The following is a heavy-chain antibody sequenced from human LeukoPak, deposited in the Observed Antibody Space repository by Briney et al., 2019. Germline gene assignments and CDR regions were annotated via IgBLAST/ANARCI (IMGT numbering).Heavy chain of an antibody. J-gene: IGHJ3*02. D-gene: IGHD3-3*01. Sequence: GRSLRLSCAASGFTFSSYGMHWVRQAPGKGLEWVAVIWYDGSNKYYADSVKGRFTISRDNAKNSLYLQKNSLRAEDTAVYYCARDRMTYYDFWSGYSLDAFDIWGQGTMVTVSS. CDR3: ARDRMTYYDFWSGYSLDAFDI. V-gene: IGHV3-33*01. CDR1: GFTFSSYG. CDR2: IWYDGSNK.